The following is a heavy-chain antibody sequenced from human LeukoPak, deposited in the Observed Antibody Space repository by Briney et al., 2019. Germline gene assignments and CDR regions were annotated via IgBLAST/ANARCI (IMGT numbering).Heavy chain of an antibody. V-gene: IGHV4-59*01. J-gene: IGHJ5*01. Sequence: SQTLSLTCTVSGVSISSYYWSWIRQPPGKGLEWIGYIYYSGSTNYNPSLKSRVTISVDTSKNLFSLKLSSVTAADTAVYYCAKSLERRGDDWFDPWGQGTLVTVSS. CDR1: GVSISSYY. CDR2: IYYSGST. CDR3: AKSLERRGDDWFDP. D-gene: IGHD1-1*01.